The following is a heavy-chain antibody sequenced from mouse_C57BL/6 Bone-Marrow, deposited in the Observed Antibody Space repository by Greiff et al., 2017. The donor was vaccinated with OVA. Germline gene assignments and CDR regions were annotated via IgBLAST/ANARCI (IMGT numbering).Heavy chain of an antibody. V-gene: IGHV1-53*01. D-gene: IGHD2-2*01. Sequence: QVHVKQPGTELVKPGASVKLSCKASGYTFTSYWMHWVKQRPGQGLEWIGNINPSNGGTNYNEKFKSKATLTVDKSSSTAYMQLSSLTSEDSAVYYCARSEGYPYYAMDYWGQGTSVTVSS. J-gene: IGHJ4*01. CDR2: INPSNGGT. CDR3: ARSEGYPYYAMDY. CDR1: GYTFTSYW.